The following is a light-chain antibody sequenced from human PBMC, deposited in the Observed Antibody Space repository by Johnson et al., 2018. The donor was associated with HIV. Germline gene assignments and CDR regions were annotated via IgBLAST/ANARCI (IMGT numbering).Light chain of an antibody. CDR3: GTWDSSVRTAF. V-gene: IGLV1-51*02. J-gene: IGLJ1*01. CDR1: SSNIGNNY. CDR2: ENN. Sequence: QSVLTQPPSVSAAPGQKVTISCSGSSSNIGNNYVSWYQQLPGTAPKLLIYENNKRPSGIPDRFSGSKYGTSATLGITGLQTGDEADYYCGTWDSSVRTAFFGTGTKVTVL.